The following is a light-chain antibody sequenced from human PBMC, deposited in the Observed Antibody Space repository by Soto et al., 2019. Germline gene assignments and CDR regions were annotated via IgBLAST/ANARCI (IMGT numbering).Light chain of an antibody. Sequence: DIQMTQSPSTLSASIGDRVTITCRASQNIRNWLAWYQQKPGKAPKLLIYDASSLESGVPSRFSGSGSGTEFTLTISSLQPDDFATYYCQQYNTYSTFGQGTKVDIK. V-gene: IGKV1-5*01. CDR2: DAS. CDR1: QNIRNW. J-gene: IGKJ1*01. CDR3: QQYNTYST.